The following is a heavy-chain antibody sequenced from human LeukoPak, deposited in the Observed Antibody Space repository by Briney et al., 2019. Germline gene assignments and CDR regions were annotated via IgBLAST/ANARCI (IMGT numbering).Heavy chain of an antibody. V-gene: IGHV1-2*02. D-gene: IGHD6-13*01. Sequence: ASVKVSCKASGYTFTGYYMHWVRQAPGQGLEWMGWINPNSGGTNYAQKFQGRVIMTRDTSISTAYMELSRLRSDDTAVYYCARRSSSWYPKYYFDYWGQGTLVTVSS. J-gene: IGHJ4*02. CDR1: GYTFTGYY. CDR2: INPNSGGT. CDR3: ARRSSSWYPKYYFDY.